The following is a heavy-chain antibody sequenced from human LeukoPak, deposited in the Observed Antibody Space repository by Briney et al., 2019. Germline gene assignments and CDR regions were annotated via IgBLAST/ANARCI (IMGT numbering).Heavy chain of an antibody. CDR3: AKVSTMVRDFDY. J-gene: IGHJ4*02. D-gene: IGHD3-10*01. V-gene: IGHV3-23*01. Sequence: HAGGSLRLSCAASGFTFSSYGMSWVRQAPGKGLEWVSAISGSGGSTYYADSVKGRFTISRDNSKNTLYLQMNSLRAEDTAVYYCAKVSTMVRDFDYWGQGALVTVSS. CDR2: ISGSGGST. CDR1: GFTFSSYG.